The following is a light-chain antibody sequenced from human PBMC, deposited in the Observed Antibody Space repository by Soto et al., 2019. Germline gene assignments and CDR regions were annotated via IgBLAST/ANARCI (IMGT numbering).Light chain of an antibody. CDR2: DAS. CDR1: QSVRSF. CDR3: HQYNNWPPWT. J-gene: IGKJ1*01. V-gene: IGKV3-15*01. Sequence: EIVLTQSPATLSVSPGERATLSCRASQSVRSFLAWYQQKPGQAPRLLIYDASTRATGIPARFSGSGSGTEFTLTISSLQSEDFAVYYCHQYNNWPPWTFGQGTMVDIK.